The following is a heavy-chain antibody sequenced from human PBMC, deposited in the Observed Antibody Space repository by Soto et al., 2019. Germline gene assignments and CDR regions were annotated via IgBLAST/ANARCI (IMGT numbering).Heavy chain of an antibody. D-gene: IGHD1-26*01. CDR1: GGSIRSNNW. CDR2: NFHSGST. J-gene: IGHJ4*02. Sequence: QVQLQESGPGLVKPAGTLSLTCAVSGGSIRSNNWWSWVRQPPGKGLEWIGENFHSGSTNYNPSLKARVTLSVDTSKNQFSMKLSSVTAADTAVYYCARVYSGSYSDYWGQGTLVTVSS. CDR3: ARVYSGSYSDY. V-gene: IGHV4-4*02.